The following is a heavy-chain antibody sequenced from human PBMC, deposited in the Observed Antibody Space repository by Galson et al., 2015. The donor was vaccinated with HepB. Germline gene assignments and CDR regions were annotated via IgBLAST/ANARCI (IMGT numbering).Heavy chain of an antibody. CDR3: ARSTRATGITHYDY. CDR2: INPSGGST. V-gene: IGHV1-46*01. Sequence: SVKVSCKASGYTFTNYFMHWVRQAPGQGLEWMGIINPSGGSTNYAQKFKGRVTMTRDTSTSTVYMELSSLRSEDTAVYYCARSTRATGITHYDYWGQGTLVTVSS. J-gene: IGHJ4*02. D-gene: IGHD3-9*01. CDR1: GYTFTNYF.